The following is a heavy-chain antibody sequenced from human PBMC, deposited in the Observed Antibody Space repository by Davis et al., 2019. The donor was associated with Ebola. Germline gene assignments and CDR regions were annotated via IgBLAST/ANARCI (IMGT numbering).Heavy chain of an antibody. CDR1: GFTFSDYY. V-gene: IGHV3-11*01. D-gene: IGHD5-18*01. CDR2: ISSSGSTI. CDR3: ARAQLGGYSYDSYYYYGMDV. Sequence: GGSLRLSCAASGFTFSDYYMSWIRQAPGKGLEWVSYISSSGSTIYYADSGKGRFTISRDNAKNSLYLQMNSLRAEDTAVYYCARAQLGGYSYDSYYYYGMDVWGQGTTVTVSS. J-gene: IGHJ6*02.